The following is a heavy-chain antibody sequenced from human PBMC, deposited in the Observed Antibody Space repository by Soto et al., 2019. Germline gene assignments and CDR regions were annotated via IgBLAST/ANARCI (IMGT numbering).Heavy chain of an antibody. J-gene: IGHJ4*02. V-gene: IGHV3-30*18. CDR3: AKDQGHWNAPWYFDY. CDR2: ISYDGSNK. CDR1: GFTFSSYG. D-gene: IGHD1-1*01. Sequence: QPGGSLRLSCAASGFTFSSYGMHWVRQAPGKGLEWVAVISYDGSNKYYADSVKGRFTISRDNSKNTLYLQMNSLRAEDTAVYYCAKDQGHWNAPWYFDYWGQGTLVTVSS.